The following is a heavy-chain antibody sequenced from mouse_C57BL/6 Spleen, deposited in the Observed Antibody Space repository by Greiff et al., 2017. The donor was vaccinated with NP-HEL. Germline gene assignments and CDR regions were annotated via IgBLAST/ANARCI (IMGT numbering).Heavy chain of an antibody. CDR3: ARWLMVTYWYFDV. D-gene: IGHD2-3*01. Sequence: QVQLQQSGAELARPGASVKLSCKASGYTFTSYGISWVKQRTGQGLEWIGEIYPRSGNTYYNEKFKGKATLTADKSSSTAYMELRSLTSEDSAVYFCARWLMVTYWYFDVWGTGTTVTVSS. V-gene: IGHV1-81*01. CDR2: IYPRSGNT. J-gene: IGHJ1*03. CDR1: GYTFTSYG.